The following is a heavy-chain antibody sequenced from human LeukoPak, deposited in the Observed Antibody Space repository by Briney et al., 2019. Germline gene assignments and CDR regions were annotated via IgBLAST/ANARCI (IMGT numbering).Heavy chain of an antibody. CDR1: GGSISSGGYY. V-gene: IGHV4-31*03. CDR2: IYYSGST. Sequence: PSETLSLTCTVSGGSISSGGYYWTWIRQHPGKGLEWIGYIYYSGSTYYNPSLKSRVTISVDTSENQFSLRLGSVTAADTAVYYCARALSRSYDSSGYNWFDPWGQGTLVTVSS. J-gene: IGHJ5*02. D-gene: IGHD3-22*01. CDR3: ARALSRSYDSSGYNWFDP.